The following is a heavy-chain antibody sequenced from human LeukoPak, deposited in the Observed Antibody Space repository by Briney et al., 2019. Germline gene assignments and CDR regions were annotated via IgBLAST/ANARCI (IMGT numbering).Heavy chain of an antibody. CDR1: GYTFTGYY. CDR3: ARGIGIAVAGTNVDY. Sequence: ASVKVSCKASGYTFTGYYMHWVRQAPGQGLEWMGWINPNSGGTNYAQKFQVRVTMTRDTSISTAYMELSRLRSDDTAVYYCARGIGIAVAGTNVDYWGQGTLVTVSS. J-gene: IGHJ4*02. CDR2: INPNSGGT. V-gene: IGHV1-2*02. D-gene: IGHD6-19*01.